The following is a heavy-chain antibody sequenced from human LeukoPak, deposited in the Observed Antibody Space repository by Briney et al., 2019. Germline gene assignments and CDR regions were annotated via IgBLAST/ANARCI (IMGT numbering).Heavy chain of an antibody. J-gene: IGHJ6*02. D-gene: IGHD4-17*01. V-gene: IGHV4-39*02. Sequence: SETLSLTCTVSGGSISSSTYYWGWIRQPPGKGLEWIGSIYYSGSTYYNPSLKSRVTISVDTSKNQFSLKLSSVTAADTAVYYCARDSGPYGDYSNYYYGMDVWGQGTTVTVSS. CDR1: GGSISSSTYY. CDR3: ARDSGPYGDYSNYYYGMDV. CDR2: IYYSGST.